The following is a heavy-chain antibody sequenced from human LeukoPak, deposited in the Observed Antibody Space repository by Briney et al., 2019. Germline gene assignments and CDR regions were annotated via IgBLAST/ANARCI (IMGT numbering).Heavy chain of an antibody. D-gene: IGHD3-10*01. CDR1: GDSISSRTYY. CDR3: ARLYSGTRPPDF. V-gene: IGHV4-39*01. Sequence: SETLSLTCTVSGDSISSRTYYWGWIRQPPGKALEWIGSIYYSGRTYYNLSLKSRVAVSVDTSKSRISLKLISVTAADTAIYYCARLYSGTRPPDFWGQGILVTVSS. CDR2: IYYSGRT. J-gene: IGHJ4*02.